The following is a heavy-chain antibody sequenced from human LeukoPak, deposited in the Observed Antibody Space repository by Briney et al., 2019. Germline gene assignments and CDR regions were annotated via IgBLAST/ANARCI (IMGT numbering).Heavy chain of an antibody. CDR2: ISGSGGST. CDR3: AKSYCSSTSCFDY. J-gene: IGHJ4*02. V-gene: IGHV3-23*01. D-gene: IGHD2-2*01. CDR1: GFTFSSYA. Sequence: GGSLRLSCAASGFTFSSYAMSWVRQAPGRGLEWVSAISGSGGSTYYADSVKGRFTISRDNSKNTLYLQMNSLRAEDTAVYYCAKSYCSSTSCFDYWGQGTLVTVSS.